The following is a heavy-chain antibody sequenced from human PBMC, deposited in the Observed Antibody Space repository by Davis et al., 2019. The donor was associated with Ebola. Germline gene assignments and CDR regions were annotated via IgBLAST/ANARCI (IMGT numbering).Heavy chain of an antibody. Sequence: PGGSLRLSCAASGFTFSSYSMNWVRQAPGKGLEWVSYISSSSSTIYYADSVKGRFTISRDNSKNTLYLQMNSLRAEDTAVYYCAKFIAAAGKRFDPWGQGTLVTVSS. CDR1: GFTFSSYS. CDR2: ISSSSSTI. J-gene: IGHJ5*02. V-gene: IGHV3-48*01. CDR3: AKFIAAAGKRFDP. D-gene: IGHD6-13*01.